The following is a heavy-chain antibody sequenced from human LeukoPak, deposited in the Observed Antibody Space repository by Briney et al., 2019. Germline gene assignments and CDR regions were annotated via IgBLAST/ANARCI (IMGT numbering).Heavy chain of an antibody. V-gene: IGHV3-23*01. J-gene: IGHJ3*02. CDR3: ARHDSSGYYYHSHAFDI. CDR2: ISGSGGST. Sequence: GGSLRLSCAASGFTFSSYAMSWVRQAPGKGLEWVSAISGSGGSTYYADSVKGRFTISRDNSKNTLYLQMNSLRAEDTAVYYCARHDSSGYYYHSHAFDIWGQGTMVTVSS. CDR1: GFTFSSYA. D-gene: IGHD3-22*01.